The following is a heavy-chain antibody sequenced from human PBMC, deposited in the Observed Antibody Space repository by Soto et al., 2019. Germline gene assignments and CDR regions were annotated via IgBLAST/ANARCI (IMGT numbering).Heavy chain of an antibody. D-gene: IGHD2-21*02. CDR3: GRAYCGGDCYLDDAFDI. CDR2: ISAYNGNT. V-gene: IGHV1-18*01. CDR1: GYTFTSYG. Sequence: QVQLVQSGAEVKKPGASVKVSCKASGYTFTSYGISWVRQAPGQGLEWMGWISAYNGNTNYAQKLQGRVTMTTDTSTSTAYMELRGLRSDDTAVYYCGRAYCGGDCYLDDAFDIWGQGTMVTVSS. J-gene: IGHJ3*02.